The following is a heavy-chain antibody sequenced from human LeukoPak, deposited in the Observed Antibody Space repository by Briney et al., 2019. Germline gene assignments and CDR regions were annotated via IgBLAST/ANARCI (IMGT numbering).Heavy chain of an antibody. CDR1: GGSISIYY. Sequence: SETLSLTCTVSGGSISIYYWSWVRHPPGEGLEWIGYIYYSGSTNYNPSLKSRVTISVDTSKNQFSLKLSSVTAADTAVYYCVRGSPSVIVVVPAAYYYYMDVWGKGTTVTVSS. CDR2: IYYSGST. J-gene: IGHJ6*03. V-gene: IGHV4-59*01. CDR3: VRGSPSVIVVVPAAYYYYMDV. D-gene: IGHD2-2*01.